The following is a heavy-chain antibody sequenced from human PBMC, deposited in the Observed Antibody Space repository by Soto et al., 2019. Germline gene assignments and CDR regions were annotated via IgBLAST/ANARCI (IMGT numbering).Heavy chain of an antibody. V-gene: IGHV4-59*08. CDR2: IYYSGST. D-gene: IGHD1-26*01. J-gene: IGHJ4*02. Sequence: QVQLQESGPGLVKPSETLSLTCTVSGGSISSYYWSWIRQPPGKGLEWIGYIYYSGSTNYDPSLQSRVXXXVXXSKHQFSLKLSSVTAADTAVYSCARRGTYGDYVDYWGQGTLVTVSS. CDR3: ARRGTYGDYVDY. CDR1: GGSISSYY.